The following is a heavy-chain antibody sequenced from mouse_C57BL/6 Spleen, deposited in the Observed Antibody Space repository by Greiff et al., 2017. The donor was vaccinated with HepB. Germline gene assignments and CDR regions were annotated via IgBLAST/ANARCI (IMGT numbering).Heavy chain of an antibody. CDR1: GYTFTDYY. CDR3: ASQPHYYGSSYFDY. Sequence: VQLQQSGPELVKPGASVKISCKASGYTFTDYYMNWVKQSHGKSLEWIGDINPNNGGTSYNQKFKGKATLTVDKSSSTAYMELRSLTSEDSAVYYCASQPHYYGSSYFDYWGQGTTLTVSS. V-gene: IGHV1-26*01. J-gene: IGHJ2*01. D-gene: IGHD1-1*01. CDR2: INPNNGGT.